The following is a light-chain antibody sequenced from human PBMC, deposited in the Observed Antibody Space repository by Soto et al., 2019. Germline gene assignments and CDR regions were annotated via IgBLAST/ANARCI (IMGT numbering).Light chain of an antibody. CDR2: GAS. V-gene: IGKV3-15*01. CDR1: QSVTYN. CDR3: PQYDNWWT. Sequence: ERLMTQSPATLCVPPLEIDPLFPRATQSVTYNLAWYQQKPGQDPRILIYGASTRATGIQDRFRGSGSGTEFTLTISSLHSEDFGVYYCPQYDNWWTLGKWKKLDLK. J-gene: IGKJ1*01.